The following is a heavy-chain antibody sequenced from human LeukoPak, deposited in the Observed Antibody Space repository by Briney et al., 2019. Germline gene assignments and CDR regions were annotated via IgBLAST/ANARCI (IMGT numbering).Heavy chain of an antibody. CDR2: MSESGGGT. Sequence: GGSLRLSCAASGFTFSSYAMSWVRQAPGKGLEWVSVMSESGGGTYYADSVKGRFTISRDNSKNTLYLQMTSLRVDDTAVYYCARAIAGATTADYWGQGTLVTVSS. CDR1: GFTFSSYA. CDR3: ARAIAGATTADY. D-gene: IGHD1-26*01. V-gene: IGHV3-23*01. J-gene: IGHJ4*02.